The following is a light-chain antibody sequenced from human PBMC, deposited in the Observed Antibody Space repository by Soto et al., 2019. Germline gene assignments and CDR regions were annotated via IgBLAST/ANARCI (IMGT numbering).Light chain of an antibody. CDR3: QQRSN. J-gene: IGKJ5*01. V-gene: IGKV3-11*01. CDR2: DAS. CDR1: QHIRSNY. Sequence: EIGLTQSPATLSLSQGERATLSCRASQHIRSNYLAWYQQKPGQAPRLLIYDASNRATGIPARFSGSGSGTDFTLTISSLEPEDFAVYYCQQRSNFGQGTRLEIK.